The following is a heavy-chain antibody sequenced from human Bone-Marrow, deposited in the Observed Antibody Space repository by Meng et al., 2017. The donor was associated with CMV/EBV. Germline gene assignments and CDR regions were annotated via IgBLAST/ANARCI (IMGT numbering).Heavy chain of an antibody. D-gene: IGHD2-2*01. Sequence: GESLKISCAACGFTFSSYDMHWVRQATGKGLEWVSAIGTAGDTYYPGSVKGQFTISRENAKSSLYLQMNSLTAGDTAVYYCAKSTTSSYYFDDWGQGTLVTVSS. CDR3: AKSTTSSYYFDD. CDR1: GFTFSSYD. V-gene: IGHV3-13*03. J-gene: IGHJ4*02. CDR2: IGTAGDT.